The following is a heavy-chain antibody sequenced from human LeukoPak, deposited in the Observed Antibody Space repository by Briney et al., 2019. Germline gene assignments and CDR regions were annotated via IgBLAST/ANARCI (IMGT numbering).Heavy chain of an antibody. D-gene: IGHD6-19*01. V-gene: IGHV4-4*02. Sequence: PSETLSLTCSVSIGSISSSKWWSWVRQSPVKGLEWIGEIYLYGTTNYNPSFTSRVTMSVDRSRNQFSLKLTSVTAADTAVYYCASWSWGSGWFNFFDYWGQGTLVTVSS. CDR1: IGSISSSKW. CDR3: ASWSWGSGWFNFFDY. J-gene: IGHJ4*02. CDR2: IYLYGTT.